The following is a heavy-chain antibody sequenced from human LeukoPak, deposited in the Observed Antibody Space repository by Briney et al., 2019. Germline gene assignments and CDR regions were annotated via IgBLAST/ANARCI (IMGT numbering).Heavy chain of an antibody. CDR1: GFTFSSYW. V-gene: IGHV3-7*01. Sequence: PGGSLRLSCAASGFTFSSYWMSWVRQAPGKGLEWVANIKQDGSEKYYVDSVRGRFTISRDNAKNSLYLQMNSLRAEDTAVYYCARDSQVIMDGSSGYFDYWGQGTLVTVSS. CDR2: IKQDGSEK. J-gene: IGHJ4*02. D-gene: IGHD3-22*01. CDR3: ARDSQVIMDGSSGYFDY.